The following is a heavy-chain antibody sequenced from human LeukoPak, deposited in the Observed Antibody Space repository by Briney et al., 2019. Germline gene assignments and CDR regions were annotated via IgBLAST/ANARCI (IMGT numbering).Heavy chain of an antibody. CDR2: IYSGDRT. CDR3: ARGATRNYFDY. D-gene: IGHD5-12*01. V-gene: IGHV3-53*01. CDR1: GFIVSSNY. Sequence: GGSLRLSCEASGFIVSSNYMSWVRQAPGKGLEWVSVIYSGDRTYYADSVKGRFTISRDNSKNTLYLQMNSLRAEDTAVYYCARGATRNYFDYWGQGTLVTVSS. J-gene: IGHJ4*02.